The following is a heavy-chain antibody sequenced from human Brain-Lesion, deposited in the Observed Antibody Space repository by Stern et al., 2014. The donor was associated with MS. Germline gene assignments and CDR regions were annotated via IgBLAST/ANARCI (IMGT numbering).Heavy chain of an antibody. CDR3: ARDQRGITIFGVVTDYYYLGMDV. CDR1: GYIFTGYY. V-gene: IGHV1-2*02. J-gene: IGHJ6*02. D-gene: IGHD3-3*01. CDR2: INPNTGGT. Sequence: QLVQSGAEVKKPGASVKVSCKTSGYIFTGYYIHWVRQAPGQGLEWMAWINPNTGGTKSAQKFQGRVTMSRDTAITTAYVELSSLTSDDTAVYYCARDQRGITIFGVVTDYYYLGMDVWGQGTTVTVSS.